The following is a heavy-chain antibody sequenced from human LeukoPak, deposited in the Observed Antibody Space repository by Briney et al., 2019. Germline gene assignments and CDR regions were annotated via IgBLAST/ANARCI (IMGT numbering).Heavy chain of an antibody. V-gene: IGHV3-21*01. CDR1: GFTFSLYS. CDR3: ATERWGGFEY. D-gene: IGHD3-16*01. CDR2: ISSSSRYI. Sequence: PGGSLRLSCAASGFTFSLYSINWVRQAPGKGLEWVSSISSSSRYIYYADSVRGRFTVSRDNAKNSFYLQMNSLRAEDTAVYYCATERWGGFEYWGQGTLVTVSS. J-gene: IGHJ4*02.